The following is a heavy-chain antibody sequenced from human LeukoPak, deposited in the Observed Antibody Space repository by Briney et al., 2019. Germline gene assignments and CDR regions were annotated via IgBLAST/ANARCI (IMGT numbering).Heavy chain of an antibody. CDR3: ARTPSMVRGVIAY. D-gene: IGHD3-10*01. CDR2: IRNDGTIK. V-gene: IGHV3-30*02. J-gene: IGHJ4*02. CDR1: GFTFSTYG. Sequence: GGSLRLSCAASGFTFSTYGMHWVRQAPGKGLEWVAFIRNDGTIKYYADSVKGRFTISRDNSKNTLYLQMNSLRAEDTAVYYCARTPSMVRGVIAYWGQGTLVTVPS.